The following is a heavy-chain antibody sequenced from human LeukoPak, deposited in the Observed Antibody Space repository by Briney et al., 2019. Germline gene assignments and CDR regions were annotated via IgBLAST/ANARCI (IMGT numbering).Heavy chain of an antibody. CDR3: ARMRWYSSSWPDAFDI. Sequence: PGGSLRLSCAASGFTFSSYWMSWVRQAPGKGLEWVANIKQDGSEKYYVDSVKGRSTISRDNAKNSLYLQMNSLRAEDTAVYYCARMRWYSSSWPDAFDIWGQGTMVTVSS. CDR2: IKQDGSEK. D-gene: IGHD6-13*01. CDR1: GFTFSSYW. V-gene: IGHV3-7*01. J-gene: IGHJ3*02.